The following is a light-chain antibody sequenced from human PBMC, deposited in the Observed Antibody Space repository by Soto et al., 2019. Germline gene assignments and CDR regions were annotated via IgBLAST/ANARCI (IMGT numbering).Light chain of an antibody. V-gene: IGLV1-44*01. J-gene: IGLJ1*01. Sequence: QSVLTQPPSASGTPGQTVIISCSGSTSNICGRTVNWYQQLPGTAPKLLMYLDNERPSGVPDRFSGSKSGTSASLAITGLQSEDEADYYCATWEDTLDGHVFGTGTKLTVL. CDR3: ATWEDTLDGHV. CDR2: LDN. CDR1: TSNICGRT.